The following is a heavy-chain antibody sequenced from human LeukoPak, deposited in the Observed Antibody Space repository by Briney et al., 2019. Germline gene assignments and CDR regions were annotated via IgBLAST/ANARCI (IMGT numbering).Heavy chain of an antibody. J-gene: IGHJ3*02. D-gene: IGHD3-22*01. CDR3: ARDVVGYYDSSGYYLSASDI. CDR1: RFTFYNYN. Sequence: GGSLTLKCAAYRFTFYNYNLVWLPPAPGQGLEGVIYINSSSSYIINADSMKGRFSISRDNAKNSLFLQMNTLRVEDTAVYYCARDVVGYYDSSGYYLSASDIWGQGTMVTVSS. CDR2: INSSSSYI. V-gene: IGHV3-21*01.